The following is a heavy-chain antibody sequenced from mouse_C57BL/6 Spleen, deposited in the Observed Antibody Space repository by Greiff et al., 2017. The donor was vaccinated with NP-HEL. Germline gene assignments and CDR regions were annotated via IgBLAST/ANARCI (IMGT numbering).Heavy chain of an antibody. Sequence: VQLKESGPELVKPGASVKMSCKASGYTFTDYNMHWVKQSHGKSLEWIGYINPNNGGTSYNQKFKGKATLTVNKSSSTAYMELRSLTSEDSAVYYCAREGNYSAWFAYWGQGTLVTVSA. CDR3: AREGNYSAWFAY. D-gene: IGHD1-1*02. CDR1: GYTFTDYN. V-gene: IGHV1-22*01. CDR2: INPNNGGT. J-gene: IGHJ3*01.